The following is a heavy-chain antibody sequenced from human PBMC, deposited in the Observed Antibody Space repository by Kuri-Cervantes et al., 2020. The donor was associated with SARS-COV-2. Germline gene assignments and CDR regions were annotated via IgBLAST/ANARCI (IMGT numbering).Heavy chain of an antibody. CDR1: GYTLSDYY. Sequence: ASVKVSCKASGYTLSDYYLHWVRQAPGQGLEWMGWINPNSDDTNYAQKFQGRVTIIADKSTSTAYMELSSLRSEDTAVYYCASRYCSSTSCREYSQHWGQGTLVTVSS. V-gene: IGHV1-2*02. J-gene: IGHJ1*01. D-gene: IGHD2-2*01. CDR2: INPNSDDT. CDR3: ASRYCSSTSCREYSQH.